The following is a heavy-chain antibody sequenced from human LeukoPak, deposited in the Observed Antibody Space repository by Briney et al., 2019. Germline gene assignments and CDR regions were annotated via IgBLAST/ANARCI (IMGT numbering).Heavy chain of an antibody. Sequence: GGSLRLSCAASRFTFSSYSMNWVRQAPWKGLEWVSSISSSSSYIYYADSVKGRFTISRDNAKNSLYLQMNSLRAEDTAVYYCARDSSSWTWYFDLWGRGTLVTVSS. D-gene: IGHD6-13*01. J-gene: IGHJ2*01. CDR1: RFTFSSYS. V-gene: IGHV3-21*01. CDR3: ARDSSSWTWYFDL. CDR2: ISSSSSYI.